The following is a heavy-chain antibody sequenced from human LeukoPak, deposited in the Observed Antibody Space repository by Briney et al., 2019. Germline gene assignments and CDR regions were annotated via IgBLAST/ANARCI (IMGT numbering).Heavy chain of an antibody. D-gene: IGHD3-22*01. Sequence: SETLPLTCTVSGDSISRYYWSWIRQTAGKGLEWIGRINTRGTTDCSPSLKTRLTMSVDTSKNQFSLRLSSVTAADTAVYYCAREAESDDSGGYYRYHFDYWGQGSLVTVSS. V-gene: IGHV4-4*07. CDR2: INTRGTT. J-gene: IGHJ4*02. CDR1: GDSISRYY. CDR3: AREAESDDSGGYYRYHFDY.